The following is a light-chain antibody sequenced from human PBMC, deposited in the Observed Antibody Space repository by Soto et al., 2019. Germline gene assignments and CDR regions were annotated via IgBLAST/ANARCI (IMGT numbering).Light chain of an antibody. J-gene: IGKJ5*01. CDR1: QSVSSN. V-gene: IGKV3-15*01. CDR2: GAS. Sequence: EIVMTQSPATLSVSPGERATLSCMASQSVSSNLAWYQQKPGQAPRLLIYGASTRATGIPARFSGSGSGTEFTLTISSLQSEDFAVYYCQQYNNWPPSTFGQGTRLEI. CDR3: QQYNNWPPST.